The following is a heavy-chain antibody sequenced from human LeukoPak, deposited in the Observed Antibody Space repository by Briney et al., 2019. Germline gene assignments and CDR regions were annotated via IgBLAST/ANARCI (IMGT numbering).Heavy chain of an antibody. J-gene: IGHJ6*02. CDR3: ARVGGLLAADYSGMDV. CDR1: GFTFSSYS. D-gene: IGHD6-13*01. V-gene: IGHV3-21*01. Sequence: GGSLRLSCAASGFTFSSYSMNWVRQAPGKGLEWVSSISSSSSYIYYADSVKGRFTISRDNAKNSLYLQMNSLRAEDTAVYYCARVGGLLAADYSGMDVWGQGTTVTVSS. CDR2: ISSSSSYI.